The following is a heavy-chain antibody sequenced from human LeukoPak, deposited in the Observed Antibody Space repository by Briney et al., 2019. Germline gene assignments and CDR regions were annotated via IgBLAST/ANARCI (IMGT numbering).Heavy chain of an antibody. V-gene: IGHV5-51*01. CDR1: GYSFTSYW. CDR3: AVGGGSGSYYPYYFDY. CDR2: IYPGDSDT. Sequence: GESLQISCKGSGYSFTSYWIGGVRQVPGKGLEGMGIIYPGDSDTRYSPSFQGQVAISAHKSISTAYLQWSSLKASDTAMYYCAVGGGSGSYYPYYFDYWGQGTLVTVSS. J-gene: IGHJ4*02. D-gene: IGHD3-10*01.